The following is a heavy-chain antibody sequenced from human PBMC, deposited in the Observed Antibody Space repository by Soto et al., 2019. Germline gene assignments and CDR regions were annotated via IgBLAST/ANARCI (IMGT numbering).Heavy chain of an antibody. CDR1: GFTFSSYW. Sequence: EVQLVESGGGLVQPGGSLRLSCAASGFTFSSYWIHWVRQAPGKGLGWVSRINSDGSSTTYADSVKGRFTSSRDNAKNTLYLQMTSLRAEDTAVYYCARVSREVVPAAIDYWGQGTLVTVSS. V-gene: IGHV3-74*01. J-gene: IGHJ4*02. D-gene: IGHD2-2*01. CDR3: ARVSREVVPAAIDY. CDR2: INSDGSST.